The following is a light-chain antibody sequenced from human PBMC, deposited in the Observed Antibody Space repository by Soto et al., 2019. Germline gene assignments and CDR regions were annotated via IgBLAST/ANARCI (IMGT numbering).Light chain of an antibody. CDR3: ILATQVHPYT. J-gene: IGKJ2*01. V-gene: IGKV2-24*01. CDR1: QSLVHSDGNTY. Sequence: DLVMTQTPLSSPVTLGQPASISCRSSQSLVHSDGNTYLSWLQQRPGQPPRLLIYKISNRFSGVPDRVRGSGAGKDFTLKISRVEAEEVGVYYCILATQVHPYTFGQGTKLEIK. CDR2: KIS.